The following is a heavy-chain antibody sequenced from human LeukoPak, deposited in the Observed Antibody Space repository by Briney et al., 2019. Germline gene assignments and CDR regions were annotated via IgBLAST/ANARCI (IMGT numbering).Heavy chain of an antibody. D-gene: IGHD3-16*01. J-gene: IGHJ6*03. CDR1: GAFISSGGFY. V-gene: IGHV4-30-2*05. CDR3: ARGPTYDPPNMDV. Sequence: PSQTLSLTCTVSGAFISSGGFYWSWLRQPPGKGLEWIGYIYHSGKAYYNPSLESRVTISVDTSKNQFSLKLSSVTAADTAVYYCARGPTYDPPNMDVWGKGTTVTVSS. CDR2: IYHSGKA.